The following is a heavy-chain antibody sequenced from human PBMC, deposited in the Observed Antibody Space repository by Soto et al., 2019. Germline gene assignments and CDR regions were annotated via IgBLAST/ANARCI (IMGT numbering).Heavy chain of an antibody. CDR1: GGSIDSYY. J-gene: IGHJ4*02. Sequence: SETLSLTCTISGGSIDSYYWGWIRQPPGEGLEWIGYIYSSGSTNYNPSLKSRVAISLDTSKKHFSLKLSPVTAADTAVYYCARSPQIGNSYGFVDHWGQGTLVTVSS. CDR3: ARSPQIGNSYGFVDH. D-gene: IGHD5-18*01. CDR2: IYSSGST. V-gene: IGHV4-59*01.